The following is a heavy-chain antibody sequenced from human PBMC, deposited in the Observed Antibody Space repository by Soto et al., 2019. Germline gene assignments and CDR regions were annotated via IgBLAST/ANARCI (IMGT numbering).Heavy chain of an antibody. D-gene: IGHD4-17*01. Sequence: ASVKVSCKASGYTFTSYGISWVRQAPGQGLEWMGWISAYNGNTNYAQKLQGRVTMTTDTSTSTAYMELRSLRSDDTAVYYCAREGPTNVTMTTVTTRVRYFDLWGRGTLVTVSS. J-gene: IGHJ2*01. CDR3: AREGPTNVTMTTVTTRVRYFDL. CDR1: GYTFTSYG. CDR2: ISAYNGNT. V-gene: IGHV1-18*01.